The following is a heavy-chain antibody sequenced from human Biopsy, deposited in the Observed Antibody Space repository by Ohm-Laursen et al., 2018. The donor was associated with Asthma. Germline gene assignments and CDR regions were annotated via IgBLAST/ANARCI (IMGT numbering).Heavy chain of an antibody. V-gene: IGHV3-23*01. CDR2: ISGSGGST. CDR1: GFTFSSYA. CDR3: AKGEWELLEANFDY. Sequence: SLRLSCTASGFTFSSYAMSWVRQAPGKGLEWVSAISGSGGSTYYADSVKGRFTISRDNSKNTLYLQMNSLRAEDTAVYYCAKGEWELLEANFDYWGQGTLVTVSS. D-gene: IGHD1-26*01. J-gene: IGHJ4*02.